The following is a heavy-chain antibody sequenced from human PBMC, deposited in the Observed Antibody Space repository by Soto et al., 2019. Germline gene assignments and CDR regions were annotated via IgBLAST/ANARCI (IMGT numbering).Heavy chain of an antibody. CDR2: ISHDGSNK. CDR1: GFTFSSYG. V-gene: IGHV3-30*18. CDR3: AKDDNYDYVWGTYRSLYFDY. J-gene: IGHJ4*02. Sequence: PGGSLRLSCAASGFTFSSYGVHWVRQAPGKGLEWVAVISHDGSNKYYADSVKGRFTISRDNSKNTLYLQMNSLRAEDTAVYYCAKDDNYDYVWGTYRSLYFDYWGRGTLVTVSS. D-gene: IGHD3-16*02.